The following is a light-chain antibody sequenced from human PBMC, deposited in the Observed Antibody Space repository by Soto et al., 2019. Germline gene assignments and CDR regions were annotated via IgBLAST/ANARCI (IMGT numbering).Light chain of an antibody. J-gene: IGKJ4*01. CDR1: QGINNY. V-gene: IGKV1-9*01. CDR2: AAS. Sequence: IQSSPCPSSQPASVGDRVTITCRASQGINNYLTWYLQKPGKAPKLLIYAASTLQSGVPSRFSGSGSGTDFTLTISSLQPEDFATYHCQQLNSYPFTFGGGTKVDIK. CDR3: QQLNSYPFT.